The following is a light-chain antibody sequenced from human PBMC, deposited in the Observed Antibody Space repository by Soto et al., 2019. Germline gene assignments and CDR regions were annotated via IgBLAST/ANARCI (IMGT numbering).Light chain of an antibody. Sequence: DIQMTQSPSSLAASVGDRVTITCRASQTISTYLNWYKQKPGKAPNPLSYTASNLESGVPSRFSGSGSGTDFTLNISSLQPEDFATYCCQQSYSRPRTFRQGTKVEIK. V-gene: IGKV1-39*01. J-gene: IGKJ1*01. CDR1: QTISTY. CDR2: TAS. CDR3: QQSYSRPRT.